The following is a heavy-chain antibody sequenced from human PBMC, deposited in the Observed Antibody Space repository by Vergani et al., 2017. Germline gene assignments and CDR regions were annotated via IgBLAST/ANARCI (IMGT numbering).Heavy chain of an antibody. Sequence: EVELVQSGPEMRKPGESLKISCKGSEYSFGNYWIGWVRQMPGKGLEWMGSIYPADSDTTYSPSFQGQVTISADKSIRTAFLQWDSLKASDTALYYCARHTTYTDSWGQGTLVTVSS. CDR3: ARHTTYTDS. CDR1: EYSFGNYW. CDR2: IYPADSDT. J-gene: IGHJ4*02. D-gene: IGHD1-1*01. V-gene: IGHV5-51*01.